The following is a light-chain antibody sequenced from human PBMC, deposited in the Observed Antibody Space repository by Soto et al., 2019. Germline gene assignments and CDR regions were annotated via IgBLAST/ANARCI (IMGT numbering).Light chain of an antibody. V-gene: IGKV1-17*01. CDR2: AAS. Sequence: DIEMTQSPSSLSASVGDRATITCRASQGIRAALGWYQQKPGKAPTRLIYAASSLQSGVPSRFSGSGSGTEFTLTISSLQPEDFATYYCLQHNSYPQTFGQGTKVEIK. J-gene: IGKJ1*01. CDR3: LQHNSYPQT. CDR1: QGIRAA.